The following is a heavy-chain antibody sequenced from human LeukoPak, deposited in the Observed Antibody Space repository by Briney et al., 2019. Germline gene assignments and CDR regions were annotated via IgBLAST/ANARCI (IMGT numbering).Heavy chain of an antibody. CDR1: GFTFGEYA. D-gene: IGHD3-10*01. V-gene: IGHV3-49*03. CDR2: IRSKAYGGTT. Sequence: GGSLRLSCTASGFTFGEYAVSWFRQAPGKGREWVGFIRSKAYGGTTEYAASVKGRFTISRDDSKSIAYLQMNSLKTEDTAVYYCTRMVVASGRNWGQGTLVTVSS. CDR3: TRMVVASGRN. J-gene: IGHJ4*02.